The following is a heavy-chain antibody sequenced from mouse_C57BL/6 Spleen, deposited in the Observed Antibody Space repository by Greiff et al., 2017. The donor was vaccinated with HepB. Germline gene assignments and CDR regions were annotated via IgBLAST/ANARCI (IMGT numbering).Heavy chain of an antibody. CDR2: IDPETGGT. CDR1: GYTFTDYE. Sequence: QVQLQQSGAELVRPGASVTLSCKASGYTFTDYEMHWVKQTPVHGLEWIGAIDPETGGTAYNQKFKGKAILTADKSSSTAYMELRSLTSEDSAVYYCTRIVADDWYFDDWGTGTTVTVSS. V-gene: IGHV1-15*01. J-gene: IGHJ1*03. D-gene: IGHD1-1*01. CDR3: TRIVADDWYFDD.